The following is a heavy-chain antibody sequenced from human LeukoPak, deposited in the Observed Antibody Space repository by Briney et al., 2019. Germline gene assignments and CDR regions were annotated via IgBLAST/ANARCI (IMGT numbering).Heavy chain of an antibody. CDR1: GGSISVYY. CDR2: IYNSGST. J-gene: IGHJ4*02. V-gene: IGHV4-59*01. CDR3: ARDRELGY. D-gene: IGHD3-10*01. Sequence: TSETLSLTWTVSGGSISVYYWSWIRQPPGKGLEWIGYIYNSGSTNYSPSLKGRLTISVDTSKNQFSLKLSSVTAADTAVYYCARDRELGYWGQGTLVTVSS.